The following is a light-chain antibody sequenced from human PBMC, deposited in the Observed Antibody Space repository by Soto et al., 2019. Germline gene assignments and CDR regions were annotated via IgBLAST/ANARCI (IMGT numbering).Light chain of an antibody. J-gene: IGKJ1*01. CDR1: QSVSSSY. CDR3: QQYGSSPWT. V-gene: IGKV3-20*01. Sequence: EIVLPQYPGTLSLSPGARATLSCRASQSVSSSYLAWYQQTPGQAPRLLIYGASSRATGIPDRFSGSGSGTDFTLTISRLEPEDWAVYYGQQYGSSPWTFGQGTKVDIK. CDR2: GAS.